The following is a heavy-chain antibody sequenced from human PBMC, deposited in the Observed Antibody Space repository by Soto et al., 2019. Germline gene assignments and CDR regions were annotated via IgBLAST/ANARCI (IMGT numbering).Heavy chain of an antibody. D-gene: IGHD4-17*01. J-gene: IGHJ4*02. CDR2: IYYSGST. V-gene: IGHV4-61*01. Sequence: LTCTVSGGSVSSGSYYWSWIRQPPGKGLEWIGYIYYSGSTNYNPSLKSRVTISVDTSKNQFSLKLSSVTAADTAVYYCANYPTTVTSDYWGQGTLVTVSS. CDR3: ANYPTTVTSDY. CDR1: GGSVSSGSYY.